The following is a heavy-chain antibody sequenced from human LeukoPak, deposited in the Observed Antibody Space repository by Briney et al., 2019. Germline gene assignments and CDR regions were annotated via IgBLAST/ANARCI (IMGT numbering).Heavy chain of an antibody. V-gene: IGHV4-30-4*08. Sequence: SQTLSLTCTVSGGSISSGGYYWSWIRQHPGKGLEWIGYIYYSGSTYYNPSLKSRVTISVDTSKNQFSLKLSSVTAADTAVYYCARVALGIVPARFPLTESYYGMDVWGQGTTVTVSS. CDR1: GGSISSGGYY. J-gene: IGHJ6*02. CDR2: IYYSGST. D-gene: IGHD2-2*01. CDR3: ARVALGIVPARFPLTESYYGMDV.